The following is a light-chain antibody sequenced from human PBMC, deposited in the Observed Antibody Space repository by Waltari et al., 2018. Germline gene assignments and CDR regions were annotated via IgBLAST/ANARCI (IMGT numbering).Light chain of an antibody. CDR3: QQYNSYSRA. V-gene: IGKV1-5*03. CDR1: KSISSG. J-gene: IGKJ1*01. Sequence: DIQMTQSPSTLPASVGDRVTITCRASKSISSGLAWYQQKPGKAPKLLIYKASSLESGVPSRFSGSGSGTEFTLTISSLQPDDFATYYCQQYNSYSRAFGQGTKVEIK. CDR2: KAS.